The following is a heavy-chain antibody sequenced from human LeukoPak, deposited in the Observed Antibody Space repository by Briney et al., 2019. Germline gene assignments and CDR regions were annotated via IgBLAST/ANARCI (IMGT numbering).Heavy chain of an antibody. Sequence: RGSHRLSCAASGFTFSSYSMNWVRQAPGKGLEWVSSISSSSSYIYYADSVKGRFTISRDNSKITLYLQMNSLRAEDTAVYYCAKATPLYDYVWGSYRYNVTFDIWGQGTMVTVPS. CDR2: ISSSSSYI. J-gene: IGHJ3*02. CDR3: AKATPLYDYVWGSYRYNVTFDI. D-gene: IGHD3-16*02. CDR1: GFTFSSYS. V-gene: IGHV3-21*01.